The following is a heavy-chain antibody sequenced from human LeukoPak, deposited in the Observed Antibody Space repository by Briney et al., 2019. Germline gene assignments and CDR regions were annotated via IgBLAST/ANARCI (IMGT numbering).Heavy chain of an antibody. CDR2: IYYSGST. J-gene: IGHJ3*02. V-gene: IGHV4-39*07. Sequence: SETPSLTCTVSGGSISSSSYYWGWIRQPPGKGLEWIGSIYYSGSTYYNPSLKSRVTISVDASKNQFSLQLSSVTAADTAAYYCARRIVDRITVVRGDIGDAFDIWGQGTMVSVSS. CDR3: ARRIVDRITVVRGDIGDAFDI. CDR1: GGSISSSSYY. D-gene: IGHD3-10*01.